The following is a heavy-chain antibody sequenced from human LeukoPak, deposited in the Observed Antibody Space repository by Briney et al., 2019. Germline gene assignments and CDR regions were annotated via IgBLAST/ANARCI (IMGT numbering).Heavy chain of an antibody. Sequence: SETLSLTCSVSDGSINSYYWNWLRRPPGKGLEWVGYIDYNGNSNYSPSLKSRVNMSEDTSKNLFSLKVSAVTAAKTAVYYCVRGRSNYYGMDVWGQGTTVTVSS. J-gene: IGHJ6*02. D-gene: IGHD1-26*01. CDR2: IDYNGNS. CDR3: VRGRSNYYGMDV. CDR1: DGSINSYY. V-gene: IGHV4-59*01.